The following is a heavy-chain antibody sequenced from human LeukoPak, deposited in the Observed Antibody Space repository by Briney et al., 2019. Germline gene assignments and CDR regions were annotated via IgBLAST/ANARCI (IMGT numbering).Heavy chain of an antibody. CDR2: IYHSGST. Sequence: SGTLSLTCAVSGGSISRSNWWSWVRQPPGKGLEWIGEIYHSGSTNYNPSLKSRVTISVDKSKNQFSLKLSSVTAADTAVYYCARGGYCSSTSCSFDIWGRGTMVTVSS. D-gene: IGHD2-2*01. CDR3: ARGGYCSSTSCSFDI. V-gene: IGHV4-4*02. CDR1: GGSISRSNW. J-gene: IGHJ3*02.